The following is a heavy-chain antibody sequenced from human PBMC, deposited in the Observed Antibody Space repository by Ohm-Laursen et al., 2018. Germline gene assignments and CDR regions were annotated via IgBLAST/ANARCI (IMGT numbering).Heavy chain of an antibody. Sequence: TLSLTCTVSGGSISSGGYYWSWIRQHPGKGLEWIGYIYYSGRTYYNPSLKSRVSVSLDTSKNQFSLKPSSVTAADTAVYYCARDRYCSSTTCHTIVDYYGLDVWGQGTTVTVSS. D-gene: IGHD2-2*02. CDR1: GGSISSGGYY. J-gene: IGHJ6*02. CDR2: IYYSGRT. CDR3: ARDRYCSSTTCHTIVDYYGLDV. V-gene: IGHV4-31*03.